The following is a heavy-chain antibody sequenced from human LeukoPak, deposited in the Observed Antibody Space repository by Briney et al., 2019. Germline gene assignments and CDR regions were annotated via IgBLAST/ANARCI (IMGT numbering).Heavy chain of an antibody. J-gene: IGHJ6*03. CDR3: TTEGSSYGGPMDV. CDR1: GFTFSNAW. Sequence: GGSLRLSCAASGFTFSNAWMSWVRQAPGKGLEWVGRNKRKTDGGTTDYAAPVKGRFTISRDDSKNTLYLQMNSLETEDTAVYYCTTEGSSYGGPMDVWGKGTTVTVSS. CDR2: NKRKTDGGTT. D-gene: IGHD5-18*01. V-gene: IGHV3-15*01.